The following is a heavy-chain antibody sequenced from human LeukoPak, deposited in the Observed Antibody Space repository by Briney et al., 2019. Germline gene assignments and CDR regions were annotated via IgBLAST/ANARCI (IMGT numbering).Heavy chain of an antibody. CDR2: IYYSGST. D-gene: IGHD4-17*01. CDR1: GVSISSYY. J-gene: IGHJ6*03. V-gene: IGHV4-59*01. Sequence: PSETLSLTCTVSGVSISSYYWSWVRQPPGKGLEWVGYIYYSGSTNYNPSLKSRVTITVSKSKKQFSLKVSSVTAADTAVYYCARGMTTVTAGGSTYYYYYYMDVWGKGTTVTVSS. CDR3: ARGMTTVTAGGSTYYYYYYMDV.